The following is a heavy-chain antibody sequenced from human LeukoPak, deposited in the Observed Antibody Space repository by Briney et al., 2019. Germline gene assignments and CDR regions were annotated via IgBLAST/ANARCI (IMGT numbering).Heavy chain of an antibody. CDR2: IYYSRGT. D-gene: IGHD1-14*01. V-gene: IGHV4-39*01. CDR1: GGSISSSSYY. Sequence: SETLSLTCTVSGGSISSSSYYWGWIRQPPGKGLEWNGSIYYSRGTYSNPSLKSRVTISVDTSKNQFSLKLSSVTAADTAVYYCASGNGTYYSFYGMDVWGQGTTVTVSS. J-gene: IGHJ6*02. CDR3: ASGNGTYYSFYGMDV.